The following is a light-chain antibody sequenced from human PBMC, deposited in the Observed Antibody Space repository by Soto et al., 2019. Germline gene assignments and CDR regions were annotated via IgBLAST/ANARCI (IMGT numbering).Light chain of an antibody. J-gene: IGKJ4*01. V-gene: IGKV1-39*01. Sequence: DIQMTQSPSSLSASVGDRVTLTCRANESISSYLNWYQQKPGKAPKFVIYAASTLQSEVASRFSGSGSATDFTLTISSLQPEDFATYYCQQNYGTPLTFGGGTKVEIK. CDR1: ESISSY. CDR2: AAS. CDR3: QQNYGTPLT.